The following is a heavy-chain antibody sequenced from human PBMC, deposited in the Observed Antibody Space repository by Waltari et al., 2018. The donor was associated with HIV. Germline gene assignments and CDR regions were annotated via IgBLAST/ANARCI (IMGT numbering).Heavy chain of an antibody. Sequence: QMQLVQSGPEVKKPGTSVKVSCKASGFTFTSSAMQWLRQARGQRLEWIAWIVVGSGHTNYAQKFQERVTITWDMSTSTVYMELSSLRSEDTAVYYCAAVGVVTPTSYGMDVWGQGTTVTVSS. CDR3: AAVGVVTPTSYGMDV. CDR2: IVVGSGHT. V-gene: IGHV1-58*02. D-gene: IGHD3-3*01. J-gene: IGHJ6*02. CDR1: GFTFTSSA.